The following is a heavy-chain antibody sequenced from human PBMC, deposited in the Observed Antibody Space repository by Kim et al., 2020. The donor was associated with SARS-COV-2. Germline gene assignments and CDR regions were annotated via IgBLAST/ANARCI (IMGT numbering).Heavy chain of an antibody. Sequence: SVKVSCKASGGTFSSYAISWVRQAPGQGLEWMGGIIPIFGTANYAQKFQGRVTITADESTSTAYMELSSLRSEDTAVYYCARDLQDCSSTSCPNPYYYYYYGMDVWGQGTTVTVSS. V-gene: IGHV1-69*13. CDR2: IIPIFGTA. CDR1: GGTFSSYA. D-gene: IGHD2-2*01. J-gene: IGHJ6*02. CDR3: ARDLQDCSSTSCPNPYYYYYYGMDV.